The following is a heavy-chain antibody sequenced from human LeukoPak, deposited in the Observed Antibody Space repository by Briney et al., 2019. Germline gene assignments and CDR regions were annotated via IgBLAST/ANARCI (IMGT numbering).Heavy chain of an antibody. CDR1: GYTFSGYY. Sequence: ASVKVPCNSSGYTFSGYYMHRARQAPGQGLEWMGWINPNSGGTNYAQKFQGRVTMTRDTSISTAYMELSRLRSDDTAVYYCARAAAAGRDPPDYWGQGTLVTVSS. J-gene: IGHJ4*02. D-gene: IGHD6-13*01. CDR3: ARAAAAGRDPPDY. V-gene: IGHV1-2*02. CDR2: INPNSGGT.